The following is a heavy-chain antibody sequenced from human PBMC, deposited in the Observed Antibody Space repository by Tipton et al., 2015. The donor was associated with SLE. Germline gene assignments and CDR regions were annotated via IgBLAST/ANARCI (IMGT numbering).Heavy chain of an antibody. CDR2: ISSSGSTI. CDR3: ARAGGVVVTAHDAFDI. J-gene: IGHJ3*02. V-gene: IGHV3-48*03. Sequence: SLRLSCAASGFTFSSYEMNWVRQAPGKGLEWVSYISSSGSTIYYADSVKGRFTISRDNAKNSLCLQMNSLRAEDTAVYYCARAGGVVVTAHDAFDIWGQGTMVTVSS. D-gene: IGHD2-21*02. CDR1: GFTFSSYE.